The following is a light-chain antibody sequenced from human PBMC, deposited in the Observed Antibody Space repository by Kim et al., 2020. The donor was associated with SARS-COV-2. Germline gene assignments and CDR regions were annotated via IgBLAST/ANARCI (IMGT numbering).Light chain of an antibody. CDR3: NQYNSIPTYA. V-gene: IGKV4-1*01. Sequence: TINCKSSQSLLYSSNNKNYVAWYQQKPGQPPKLLIYWASTRESGVPDRFSGSGSGTDFTLTISSLQAEDVAVYYCNQYNSIPTYAFGGGTKVDIK. CDR2: WAS. CDR1: QSLLYSSNNKNY. J-gene: IGKJ4*01.